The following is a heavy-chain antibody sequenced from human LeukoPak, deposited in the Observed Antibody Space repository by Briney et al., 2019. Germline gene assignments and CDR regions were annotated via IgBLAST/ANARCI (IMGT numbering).Heavy chain of an antibody. D-gene: IGHD3-3*01. CDR2: VHLDGRT. CDR1: GGSISSTNW. V-gene: IGHV4-4*02. Sequence: PSGPLSLICGVSGGSISSTNWWTWVRQPPRKGLEWIGEVHLDGRTNYNPSLQSRLTMSVDLSENHISLKLTSVTAADTAVYYCAREGGFYRPLDYSGQGTLVTVSS. J-gene: IGHJ4*02. CDR3: AREGGFYRPLDY.